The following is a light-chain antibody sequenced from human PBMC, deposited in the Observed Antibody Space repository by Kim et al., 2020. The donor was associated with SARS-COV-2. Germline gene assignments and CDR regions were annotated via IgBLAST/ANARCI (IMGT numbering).Light chain of an antibody. CDR2: GAS. CDR3: QQYGNSPHT. Sequence: CPQERDAHSGRAILRVRRRNLAGYQQKPGQAPRLLIYGASSRATGVPDRFSGSGSGTDFTLTITTLEPEDFAVYYCQQYGNSPHTFGQGTKGEIK. J-gene: IGKJ1*01. V-gene: IGKV3-20*01. CDR1: LRVRRRN.